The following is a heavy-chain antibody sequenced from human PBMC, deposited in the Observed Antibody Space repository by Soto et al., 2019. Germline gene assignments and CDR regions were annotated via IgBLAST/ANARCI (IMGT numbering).Heavy chain of an antibody. CDR2: IIPIFGTA. D-gene: IGHD3-10*01. CDR1: GGTFSSYA. J-gene: IGHJ5*02. Sequence: QVQLVQSGAEVKKPGSSVKVSCKASGGTFSSYAISWVRQAPGQGLEWMGGIIPIFGTANYAQKFQGRVTITADESTSTAYMELSSLRSEDTAVYYCVRDSSGGSGSYYNWFDPWGQGTLVTVSS. CDR3: VRDSSGGSGSYYNWFDP. V-gene: IGHV1-69*01.